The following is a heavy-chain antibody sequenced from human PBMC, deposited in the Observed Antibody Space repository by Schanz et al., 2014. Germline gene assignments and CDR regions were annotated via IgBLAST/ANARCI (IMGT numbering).Heavy chain of an antibody. J-gene: IGHJ4*02. CDR1: GLTLSGYA. CDR2: ISFDGRNT. V-gene: IGHV3-30*18. CDR3: AKEKEEVAADGSFFDF. D-gene: IGHD6-13*01. Sequence: VQLLESGGGVVQPGRSLRLSCAASGLTLSGYALHWVRQAPGKGLEWVGFISFDGRNTGYAHSVKDRFTISRDNSKNTVNLQMNSLRAEDTAVYYCAKEKEEVAADGSFFDFWGQGTLVTVSS.